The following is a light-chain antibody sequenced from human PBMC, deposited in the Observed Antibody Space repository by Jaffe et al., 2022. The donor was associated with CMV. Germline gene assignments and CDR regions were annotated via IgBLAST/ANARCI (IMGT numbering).Light chain of an antibody. CDR3: QQRSNWPPAVT. CDR1: QSISTY. CDR2: DAS. Sequence: EIVLTQSPATLSLSPGERATLSCRASQSISTYVAWYQQKPGQAPRLLIYDASNRATGIPARFSGSGSGTDFTLTISSLEPDDFAIYYCQQRSNWPPAVTFGGGTKVEI. J-gene: IGKJ4*01. V-gene: IGKV3-11*01.